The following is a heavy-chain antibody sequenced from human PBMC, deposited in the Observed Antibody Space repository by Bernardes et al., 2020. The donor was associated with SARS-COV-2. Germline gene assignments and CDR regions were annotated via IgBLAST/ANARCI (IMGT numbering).Heavy chain of an antibody. Sequence: SETLSLTCTVSGGSISSYYWSWIRQPAGKGLEWIGRIYTSGSTNYNPSLKSRVTMSVDTSKNQFSLKLSSVTAADTAVYYCARAKSQYYDFWSGLDYYYYMDVWGKGTTVTVSS. CDR3: ARAKSQYYDFWSGLDYYYYMDV. J-gene: IGHJ6*03. D-gene: IGHD3-3*01. V-gene: IGHV4-4*07. CDR2: IYTSGST. CDR1: GGSISSYY.